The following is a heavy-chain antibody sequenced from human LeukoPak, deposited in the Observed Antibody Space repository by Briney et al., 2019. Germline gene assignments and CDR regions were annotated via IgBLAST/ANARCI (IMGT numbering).Heavy chain of an antibody. CDR3: AREGGNFDFDS. V-gene: IGHV4-31*03. J-gene: IGHJ4*02. Sequence: SQTLSLTCTVSGDSINIHHHFWGWIPQHRGKGLEWIGYVNYIGSTFYNPSLKSRVTISLDTSKNQISLNLTTVTAADTAVYYCAREGGNFDFDSWGQGSLVTVSS. CDR1: GDSINIHHHF. D-gene: IGHD4-23*01. CDR2: VNYIGST.